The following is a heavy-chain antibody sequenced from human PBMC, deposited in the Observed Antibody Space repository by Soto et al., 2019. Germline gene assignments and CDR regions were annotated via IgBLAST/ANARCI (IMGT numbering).Heavy chain of an antibody. CDR1: GYTFTGYY. D-gene: IGHD3-22*01. Sequence: ASVKVSCKASGYTFTGYYMHWVRQAPGQGLEWMGWINPNSGGTNYAQKFQGWVTMTRDTSISTAYMELSRLRSDDTAVFYCARVCNGSGSTGYGMDVWGQGTRVTVSS. J-gene: IGHJ6*02. CDR3: ARVCNGSGSTGYGMDV. CDR2: INPNSGGT. V-gene: IGHV1-2*04.